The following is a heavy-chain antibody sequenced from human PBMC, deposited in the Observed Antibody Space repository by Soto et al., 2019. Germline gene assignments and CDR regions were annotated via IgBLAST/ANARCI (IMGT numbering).Heavy chain of an antibody. CDR2: INPSGGST. CDR1: GYTFTSYY. J-gene: IGHJ4*02. D-gene: IGHD3-3*01. CDR3: LITIFGVVTFDY. Sequence: ASVKVSCKASGYTFTSYYMHLVRQAPGQGLEWMGIINPSGGSTSYAQKFQGRVTMTRDTSTSTVYMELSSLRSEDTAVYYCLITIFGVVTFDYWGQGTLVTVSS. V-gene: IGHV1-46*01.